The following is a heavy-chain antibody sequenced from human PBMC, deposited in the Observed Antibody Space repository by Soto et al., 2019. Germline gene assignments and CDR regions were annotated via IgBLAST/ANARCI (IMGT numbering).Heavy chain of an antibody. J-gene: IGHJ5*02. Sequence: PSETLSLTCTVSGGSISGSYWSWIRQTPGKVLEWIGYIYYSGSTYYNPSLKSRVTISVDTSKNQFSLKLSSVTAADTAVYYCAREFSAYYDFWSGPRGWFDPWGQGTLVTVSS. V-gene: IGHV4-59*06. CDR2: IYYSGST. CDR3: AREFSAYYDFWSGPRGWFDP. D-gene: IGHD3-3*01. CDR1: GGSISGSY.